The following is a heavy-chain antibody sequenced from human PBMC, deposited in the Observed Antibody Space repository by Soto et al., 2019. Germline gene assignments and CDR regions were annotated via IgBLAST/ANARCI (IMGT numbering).Heavy chain of an antibody. CDR2: IHHSGSS. V-gene: IGHV4-4*02. J-gene: IGHJ4*02. CDR3: ARDVRNFYDDTATGPFDF. CDR1: GASGASISSRNW. Sequence: QVQLQESGPGLVKPSGTLALTCGVSGASGASISSRNWWSWVRQPPGKGLEGIGEIHHSGSSKYNPSLRSRVTISVAKSKDQFSLKLSSVTAADTAVYYCARDVRNFYDDTATGPFDFWGQGIVVTVSS. D-gene: IGHD3-22*01.